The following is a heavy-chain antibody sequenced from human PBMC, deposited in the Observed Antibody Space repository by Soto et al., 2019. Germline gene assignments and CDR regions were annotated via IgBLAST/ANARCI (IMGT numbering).Heavy chain of an antibody. D-gene: IGHD6-13*01. Sequence: ASVKVSCKASGYTFTSYAMHWVRQAPGQRLEWMGWINAGNGKTKYSQKFQGRVTITTDTSTSTAYMELSSLRSEDTAVYYCGREWDQAAAGTVYYYMDVWGKGTTVTVSS. CDR2: INAGNGKT. CDR1: GYTFTSYA. V-gene: IGHV1-3*01. J-gene: IGHJ6*03. CDR3: GREWDQAAAGTVYYYMDV.